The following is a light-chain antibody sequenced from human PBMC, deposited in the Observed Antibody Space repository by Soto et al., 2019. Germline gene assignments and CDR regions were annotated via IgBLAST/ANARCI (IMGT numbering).Light chain of an antibody. CDR2: DTA. CDR3: EPYNNWPLT. CDR1: QGSGDT. Sequence: EVLIRQSPATLSFSPGEGATLSCRASQGSGDTLAWYQHKPGQTPRLLIYDTATRATGVPTRFSGSRSGAEFTLTINSLQYEDFAVYYCEPYNNWPLTFGGGTKVDIK. J-gene: IGKJ4*01. V-gene: IGKV3-15*01.